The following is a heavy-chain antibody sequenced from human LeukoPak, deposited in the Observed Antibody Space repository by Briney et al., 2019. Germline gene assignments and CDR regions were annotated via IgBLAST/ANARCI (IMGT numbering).Heavy chain of an antibody. CDR1: GYTFTSYA. CDR2: INTNTGNP. D-gene: IGHD2-2*01. J-gene: IGHJ6*03. V-gene: IGHV7-4-1*02. CDR3: ASADCSSTSCYAGRDYYYYMDV. Sequence: GASVKVSCKASGYTFTSYAMNWVRQAPGQGLEWMGWINTNTGNPTYAQGFTGRFVFSLDTSISAAYLQISSLKAEDTAVYYCASADCSSTSCYAGRDYYYYMDVWGKGTTVTVSS.